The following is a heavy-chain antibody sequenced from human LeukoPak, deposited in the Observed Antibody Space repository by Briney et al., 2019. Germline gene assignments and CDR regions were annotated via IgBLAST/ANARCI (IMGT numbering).Heavy chain of an antibody. Sequence: GGSLRLSCAASGFTFSNAWMSWVRQAPGKGLEWVSVISGSGASKFYSDSVKGRVTISRDTSKTTLYLQMNSLRLEDTAVYNCVKDSRIWGRWPYYFDYWGQGTLVTVSS. CDR3: VKDSRIWGRWPYYFDY. CDR2: ISGSGASK. V-gene: IGHV3-23*01. CDR1: GFTFSNAW. J-gene: IGHJ4*02. D-gene: IGHD4-23*01.